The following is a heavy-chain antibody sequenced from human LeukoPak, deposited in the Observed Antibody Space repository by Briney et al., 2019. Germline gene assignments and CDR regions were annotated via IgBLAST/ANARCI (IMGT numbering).Heavy chain of an antibody. CDR1: EFRCSNHW. D-gene: IGHD3-10*01. J-gene: IGHJ4*02. Sequence: GGSLGRYCAASEFRCSNHWRSWVRQAPGKGLKWVAIIKQDSSESYYVDSVKGRFTVSRDNAQNSLYLEMNSLRVEDTAMYYCARAGTYFYGSGHDLWGRGTLVTVSS. CDR2: IKQDSSES. V-gene: IGHV3-7*04. CDR3: ARAGTYFYGSGHDL.